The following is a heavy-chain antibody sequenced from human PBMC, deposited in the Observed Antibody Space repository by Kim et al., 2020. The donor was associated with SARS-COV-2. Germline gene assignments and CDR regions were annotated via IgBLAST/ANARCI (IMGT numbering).Heavy chain of an antibody. D-gene: IGHD4-4*01. J-gene: IGHJ6*02. CDR3: AALHDYSNHYYYYYGMDV. CDR2: ISGDGGST. Sequence: GGSLRLSCAASGFTFDDYAMHWVRQAPGKGLEWVSLISGDGGSTYYADSVKGRFTLSRDNSKNSLYLQMNSLRTEDTALYYCAALHDYSNHYYYYYGMDVWGQGTTVTVSS. V-gene: IGHV3-43*02. CDR1: GFTFDDYA.